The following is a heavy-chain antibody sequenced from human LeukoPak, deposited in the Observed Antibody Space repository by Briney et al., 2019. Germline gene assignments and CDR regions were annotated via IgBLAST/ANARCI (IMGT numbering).Heavy chain of an antibody. Sequence: ASVTVSCTASGYTFTSYAMHWVRQAPGQRLEWMGWINAGNGNTKYSQKFQGRVTITRDTSASTAYMELSSLRSEDTAVYYCARDHLSPGLEWISRYNWFDPWGQGTLVTVSS. D-gene: IGHD3-3*01. V-gene: IGHV1-3*01. CDR2: INAGNGNT. CDR3: ARDHLSPGLEWISRYNWFDP. J-gene: IGHJ5*02. CDR1: GYTFTSYA.